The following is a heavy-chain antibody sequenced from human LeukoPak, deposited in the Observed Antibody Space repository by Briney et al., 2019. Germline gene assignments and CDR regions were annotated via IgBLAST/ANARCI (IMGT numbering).Heavy chain of an antibody. CDR1: GFTFSSYG. J-gene: IGHJ4*02. CDR2: IRYDGSNK. Sequence: GGSLRLSCAASGFTFSSYGMHWVRQAPGKGLEWVAFIRYDGSNKYYADSVKGRFSISRDNSKNTLYLQMNSLRAEDTAVYYCAKDPRATCDRCGGIDYWGQGTLVTVSS. V-gene: IGHV3-30*02. CDR3: AKDPRATCDRCGGIDY. D-gene: IGHD2-21*02.